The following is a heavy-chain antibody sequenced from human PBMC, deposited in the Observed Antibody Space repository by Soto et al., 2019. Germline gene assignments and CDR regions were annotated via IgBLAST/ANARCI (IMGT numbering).Heavy chain of an antibody. J-gene: IGHJ4*02. V-gene: IGHV4-31*03. D-gene: IGHD3-3*01. CDR3: ARFNYDFWSGYSDFDD. CDR2: IYYSGST. CDR1: GGSISSGGYY. Sequence: SETLSLTCTVSGGSISSGGYYWSWIRQHPGKGLEWIGYIYYSGSTYYNPSLKSRVTISVDTSKNQFSLKLSSVTAADTAVYYCARFNYDFWSGYSDFDDWGQGTLVTVSS.